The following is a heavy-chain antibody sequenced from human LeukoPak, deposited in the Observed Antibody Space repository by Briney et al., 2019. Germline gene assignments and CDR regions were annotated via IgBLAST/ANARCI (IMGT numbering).Heavy chain of an antibody. CDR3: AKEADIISFDL. CDR1: GYTFTSYG. CDR2: ISAYNGNT. J-gene: IGHJ2*01. V-gene: IGHV1-18*01. Sequence: ASVKVSCKASGYTFTSYGISWVRQAPGQGLEWMGWISAYNGNTNYAQKLQGRVTMTTDTSTSTAYMELRSLRSDDTAVYFCAKEADIISFDLWGRGTLVTVSS. D-gene: IGHD6-19*01.